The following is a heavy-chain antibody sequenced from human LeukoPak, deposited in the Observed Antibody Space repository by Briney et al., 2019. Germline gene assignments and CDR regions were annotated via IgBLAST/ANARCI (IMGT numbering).Heavy chain of an antibody. J-gene: IGHJ4*02. CDR1: GFTFSSYG. CDR2: LWYDGSNK. Sequence: PGGSLRLSCAASGFTFSSYGMHWVRLAPGKGLEWVAVLWYDGSNKYYADSVKGRFTISRDNSKNTLYLQMYSLRAEDTAVYYCARGPYFDYWGQGTLVTVST. CDR3: ARGPYFDY. V-gene: IGHV3-33*01.